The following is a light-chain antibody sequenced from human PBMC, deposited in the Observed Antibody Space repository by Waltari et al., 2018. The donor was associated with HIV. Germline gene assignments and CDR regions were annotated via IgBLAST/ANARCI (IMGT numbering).Light chain of an antibody. Sequence: QSGLTQPPSASGAPGQRVIISCSGSMSNIGTNSVTWYQQLPGTAPKLLIYINDQRPSGVPDRFSGSKSGTSASLAISGLQSEDEATYYCAALDDRMSGYVVFGGGTKLTVL. CDR3: AALDDRMSGYVV. CDR2: IND. J-gene: IGLJ2*01. V-gene: IGLV1-44*01. CDR1: MSNIGTNS.